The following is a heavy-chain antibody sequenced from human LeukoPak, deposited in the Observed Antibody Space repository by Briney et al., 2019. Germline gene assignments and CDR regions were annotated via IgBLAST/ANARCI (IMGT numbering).Heavy chain of an antibody. J-gene: IGHJ4*02. Sequence: GGSLRLSCAASGFTFSSYSMTWVRQAPGKVLKWVSSISSSSSYIYYADSVKGRFTISRDNAKNSLYLQMNSLRAEDTAVYYCARGLRAPFRGDYAYYFDYWGQGTLVTVSS. D-gene: IGHD4-17*01. CDR1: GFTFSSYS. CDR3: ARGLRAPFRGDYAYYFDY. CDR2: ISSSSSYI. V-gene: IGHV3-21*01.